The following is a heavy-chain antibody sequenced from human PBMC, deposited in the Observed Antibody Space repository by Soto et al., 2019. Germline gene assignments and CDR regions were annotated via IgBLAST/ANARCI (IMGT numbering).Heavy chain of an antibody. J-gene: IGHJ4*02. V-gene: IGHV3-23*01. CDR1: GFSFRSYA. CDR2: ISGSGDST. CDR3: AKDSSYYCSGGNCYVEY. Sequence: GGSLRLSCAASGFSFRSYAMSWVRQAPGKGLEWVSVISGSGDSTYAGSGKGGFTISRDNPKNIVYLQMNSLRAEDTAVYYCAKDSSYYCSGGNCYVEYWGQGTLVTVSS. D-gene: IGHD2-15*01.